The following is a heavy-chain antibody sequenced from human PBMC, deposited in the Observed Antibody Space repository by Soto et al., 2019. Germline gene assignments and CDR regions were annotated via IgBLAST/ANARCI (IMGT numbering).Heavy chain of an antibody. J-gene: IGHJ5*02. CDR1: GFTFSSYG. D-gene: IGHD4-17*01. V-gene: IGHV3-33*01. CDR2: IWDDGSNK. Sequence: QVQLVESGGGVVQPGRSLRLSCAASGFTFSSYGMHWVRQAPGKGLEWVAVIWDDGSNKYYADSVKGRFTISRDNSKNTLSLQMNSLRAEDTAVYYCARDATGGYGDYGSHWFDPWGQGTLVTVSS. CDR3: ARDATGGYGDYGSHWFDP.